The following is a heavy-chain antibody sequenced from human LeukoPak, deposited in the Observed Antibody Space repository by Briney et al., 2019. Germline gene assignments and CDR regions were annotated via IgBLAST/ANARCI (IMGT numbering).Heavy chain of an antibody. CDR1: GGSISSSSYY. CDR3: ASHASRAAAGLLPYY. D-gene: IGHD6-13*01. V-gene: IGHV4-39*01. Sequence: SETLSLTCSVSGGSISSSSYYWGWIRQPPGKGLEWIGSSYYSGSTYYNPSLKSRVTISVDTSKNQFSLKLSSVTAADTAVYYCASHASRAAAGLLPYYWGQGTLVTVSS. J-gene: IGHJ4*02. CDR2: SYYSGST.